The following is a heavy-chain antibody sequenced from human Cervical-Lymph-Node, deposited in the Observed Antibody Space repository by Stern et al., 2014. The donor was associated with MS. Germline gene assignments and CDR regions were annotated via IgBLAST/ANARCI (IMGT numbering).Heavy chain of an antibody. CDR2: IIPIFGTA. V-gene: IGHV1-69*01. D-gene: IGHD1-26*01. CDR3: ARWVVGATSHYFDY. Sequence: VQLVESGAEVKKPGASVKVSCKASGGPFSSYAISWVRQAPGQGLEWMGGIIPIFGTANYAQKFQGRVTITADESTSTAYMELSSLRSEDTAVYYCARWVVGATSHYFDYWGQGTLVTVSS. CDR1: GGPFSSYA. J-gene: IGHJ4*02.